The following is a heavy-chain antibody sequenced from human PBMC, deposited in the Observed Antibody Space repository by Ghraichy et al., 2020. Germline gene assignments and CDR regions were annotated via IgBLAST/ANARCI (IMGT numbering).Heavy chain of an antibody. CDR3: AKGKDIVVVVAATQRPMDV. J-gene: IGHJ6*02. Sequence: GGSLRLSCAASGFIFSSYGMHWVRQAPGKGLEWVAFIWYDGSNKYYADSVKGRFTITRDNSKNTLYLQLNSLRAEDTAVYYCAKGKDIVVVVAATQRPMDVWGQGTTVTVSS. CDR1: GFIFSSYG. V-gene: IGHV3-30*02. CDR2: IWYDGSNK. D-gene: IGHD2-15*01.